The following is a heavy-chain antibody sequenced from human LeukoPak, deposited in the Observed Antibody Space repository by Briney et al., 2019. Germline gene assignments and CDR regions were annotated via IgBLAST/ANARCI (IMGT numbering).Heavy chain of an antibody. CDR2: INQDGSQK. J-gene: IGHJ4*02. CDR1: GFTFSSYA. Sequence: GGSLRLSCAASGFTFSSYAMSWVRQAPGKGLEWLANINQDGSQKYYVDSVKGRFTISRDNSQNSLYLQMNSLRDEDTAVYYCATSHDSSGNDWGQGTLVTVSS. V-gene: IGHV3-7*01. CDR3: ATSHDSSGND. D-gene: IGHD3-22*01.